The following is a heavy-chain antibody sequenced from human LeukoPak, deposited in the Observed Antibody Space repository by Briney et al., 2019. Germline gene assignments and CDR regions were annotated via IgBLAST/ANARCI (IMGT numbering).Heavy chain of an antibody. CDR3: ARGLTTPYYYYMDV. D-gene: IGHD4-11*01. CDR2: INPNSGGT. Sequence: ASVKVSCKASGYTFTGYYMHWVRQAPGQGLEWMGWINPNSGGTNYAQKFQGRVTMTRDTSISTAYMELSRLGSDDTAVYYCARGLTTPYYYYMDVWGKGTTVTVSS. V-gene: IGHV1-2*02. CDR1: GYTFTGYY. J-gene: IGHJ6*03.